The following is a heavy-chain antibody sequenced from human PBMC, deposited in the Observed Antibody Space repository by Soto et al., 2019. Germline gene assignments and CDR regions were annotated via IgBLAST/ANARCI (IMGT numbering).Heavy chain of an antibody. CDR2: INPNSVGT. CDR1: GSTFTGYY. V-gene: IGHV1-2*04. J-gene: IGHJ6*02. CDR3: ASGPLEGDCSGGSCYSEGYYYGMEV. D-gene: IGHD2-15*01. Sequence: SVKVSCKASGSTFTGYYMQWVRQAPGQGLEWMGWINPNSVGTNYAQKFQGWVTMTRDTSISTAYMELSRLRSDDTAVYYCASGPLEGDCSGGSCYSEGYYYGMEVWGQGTTVTVSS.